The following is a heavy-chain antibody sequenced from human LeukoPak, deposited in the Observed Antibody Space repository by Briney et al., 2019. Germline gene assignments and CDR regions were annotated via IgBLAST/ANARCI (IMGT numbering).Heavy chain of an antibody. CDR2: ISWNSGSI. Sequence: GGSLRLSCAASGFTFDEYAMHLVRQAPGKSLEWVSGISWNSGSIGYADSVKGRFIISRDNAKNSLYLQMNSLRAEDTALYYCAKGSGELLWFGESDYWGQGTLVTVSS. CDR1: GFTFDEYA. CDR3: AKGSGELLWFGESDY. V-gene: IGHV3-9*01. J-gene: IGHJ4*02. D-gene: IGHD3-10*01.